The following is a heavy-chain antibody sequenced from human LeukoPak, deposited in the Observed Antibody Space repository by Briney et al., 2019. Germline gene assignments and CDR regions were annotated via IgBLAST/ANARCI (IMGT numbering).Heavy chain of an antibody. CDR3: ARAARGLYYFDY. V-gene: IGHV4-39*01. Sequence: PSETLSLTCTVSGGSISSTNYYWGWIRQPPGKGLEWIGSISYSGSTYYNPSLKSRVTTSLDTSKNQFSLKLSSVTAADTAVYYCARAARGLYYFDYWGQGTLVTVSS. CDR1: GGSISSTNYY. J-gene: IGHJ4*02. D-gene: IGHD6-13*01. CDR2: ISYSGST.